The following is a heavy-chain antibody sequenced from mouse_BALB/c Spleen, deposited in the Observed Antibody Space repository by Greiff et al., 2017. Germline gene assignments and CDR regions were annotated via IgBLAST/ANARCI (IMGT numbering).Heavy chain of an antibody. Sequence: VQLQQPGAELVRPGASVKLSCKASGYTFTSYWMNWVKPRPGQGLEWIGMSDPSDSETHYNQMFKDKATLTVDKSSSTAYMQLSSLTSEDSAVYYSARPPLGGNYGSWFAYWGQGTLVTVSA. CDR2: SDPSDSET. D-gene: IGHD2-1*01. J-gene: IGHJ3*01. CDR3: ARPPLGGNYGSWFAY. V-gene: IGHV1-61*01. CDR1: GYTFTSYW.